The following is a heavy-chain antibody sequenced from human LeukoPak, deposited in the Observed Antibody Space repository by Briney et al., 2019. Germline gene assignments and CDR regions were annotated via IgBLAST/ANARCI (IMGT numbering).Heavy chain of an antibody. Sequence: SEALSLTCAVSGYSISSGYYWGWIREPPGRGVGWIGSIYQSGSTYYTPSLKSRVTISVDTSKNQFSLKLSSVTAADTAVYYCARRVFPNYFDFWGQGTLVTVSS. J-gene: IGHJ4*02. CDR3: ARRVFPNYFDF. D-gene: IGHD2-8*01. CDR1: GYSISSGYY. V-gene: IGHV4-38-2*01. CDR2: IYQSGST.